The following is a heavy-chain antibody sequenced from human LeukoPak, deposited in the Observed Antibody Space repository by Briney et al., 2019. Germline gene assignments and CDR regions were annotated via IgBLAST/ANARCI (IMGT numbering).Heavy chain of an antibody. J-gene: IGHJ4*02. CDR3: AREPYGSGSYGVDY. Sequence: PGGSLRLSCEASGFTFDDYGMSWVRQAPGKGLEWVSGINWNGGSTGYADSVKGRFTISRDNAKNSLYLQMNSLRAEDTALYYCAREPYGSGSYGVDYWGQGTLVTVSS. V-gene: IGHV3-20*04. CDR2: INWNGGST. D-gene: IGHD3-10*01. CDR1: GFTFDDYG.